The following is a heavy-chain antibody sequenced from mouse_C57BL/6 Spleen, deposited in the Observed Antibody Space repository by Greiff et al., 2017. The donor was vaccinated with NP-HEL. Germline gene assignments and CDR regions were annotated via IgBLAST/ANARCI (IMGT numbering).Heavy chain of an antibody. CDR1: GYAFSSYW. V-gene: IGHV1-80*01. Sequence: VQLQQSGAELVKPGASVKISCKASGYAFSSYWMNWVKQRPGKGLEWIGQIYPGDGDTNYNGKFKGKATLTADKSSSTAYMQLSSLTSEDSAVYFCARGGTMTYFDYWGQGTTLTVSS. CDR3: ARGGTMTYFDY. D-gene: IGHD2-4*01. CDR2: IYPGDGDT. J-gene: IGHJ2*01.